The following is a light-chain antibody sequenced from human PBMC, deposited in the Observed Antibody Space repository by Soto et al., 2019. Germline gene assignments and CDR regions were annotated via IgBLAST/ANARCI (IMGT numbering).Light chain of an antibody. CDR3: SSYTTSSTVV. V-gene: IGLV2-14*01. CDR2: DVY. Sequence: QSALTQPASVSGSPGQSITISCTGTSSDVGGYNYVSWFQQHPGKAPNLMIYDVYRRPSGVSYRFSGSKSGNKASLTISGLQAEDEADYYCSSYTTSSTVVFGGGTKLTVL. J-gene: IGLJ2*01. CDR1: SSDVGGYNY.